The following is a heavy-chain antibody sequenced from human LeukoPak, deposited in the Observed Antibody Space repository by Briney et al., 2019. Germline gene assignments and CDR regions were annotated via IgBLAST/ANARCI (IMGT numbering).Heavy chain of an antibody. Sequence: GAPVKVSCKASGFTFTSSAMQWVRQARGQRLEWIGWIVVGSGNTNYAQKFQERVTITRDMSTSTAYMELSSLRSEDTAVYYCAAVVGATNSPNFDYWGQGTLVTVSS. D-gene: IGHD1-26*01. V-gene: IGHV1-58*02. CDR2: IVVGSGNT. CDR1: GFTFTSSA. CDR3: AAVVGATNSPNFDY. J-gene: IGHJ4*02.